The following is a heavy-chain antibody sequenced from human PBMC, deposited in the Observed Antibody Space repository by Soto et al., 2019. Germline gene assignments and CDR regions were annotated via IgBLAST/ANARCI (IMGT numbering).Heavy chain of an antibody. J-gene: IGHJ6*02. CDR3: ATGTGSWSGYRADHYGMYV. CDR1: GGAFSGYY. CDR2: INHSGST. V-gene: IGHV4-34*01. D-gene: IGHD3-3*01. Sequence: SETLPLTCAVYGGAFSGYYWSWIRQAPGKGLEWIGEINHSGSTNYNPSLKSRVTISVDTSKNQFSLKLSSVTAADTAVYYCATGTGSWSGYRADHYGMYVWGQG.